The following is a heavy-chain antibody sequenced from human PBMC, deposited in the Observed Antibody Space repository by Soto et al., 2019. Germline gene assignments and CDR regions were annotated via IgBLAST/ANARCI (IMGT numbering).Heavy chain of an antibody. CDR1: CDCISSYY. V-gene: IGHV4-59*01. J-gene: IGHJ1*01. CDR3: ARGPGWSDEYFQD. CDR2: IYHSGST. D-gene: IGHD3-3*01. Sequence: SEPLALTCTVSCDCISSYYWNWIRQPPGKGLEWIGYIYHSGSTNYNPSLKSRVTISVDTSKNQFSLKLSSVTAADTAVYYCARGPGWSDEYFQDWGQGTMVT.